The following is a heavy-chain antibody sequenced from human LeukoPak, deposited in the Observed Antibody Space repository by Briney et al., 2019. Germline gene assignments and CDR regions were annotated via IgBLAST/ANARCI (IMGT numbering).Heavy chain of an antibody. CDR1: VGTFSSYA. V-gene: IGHV1-69*05. CDR2: IIPIFGTA. CDR3: ARDRDFWSGYYAIGGLDY. D-gene: IGHD3-3*01. J-gene: IGHJ4*02. Sequence: SVKVSCKASVGTFSSYAISWVRQAPGQGLEWMGRIIPIFGTANYAQKFQGRVTITTDESTSTAYMELSSLRSEDTAVYYCARDRDFWSGYYAIGGLDYWGQGTLVTVSS.